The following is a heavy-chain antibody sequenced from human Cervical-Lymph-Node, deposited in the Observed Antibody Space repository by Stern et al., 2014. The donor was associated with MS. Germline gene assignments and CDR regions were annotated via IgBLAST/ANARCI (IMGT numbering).Heavy chain of an antibody. Sequence: VHLVESGAEVKKPGSSVKVSCKASGGTFNTNVISWVRQAPGQGLEWMGGIIPIFGTALYVQKFQGRVTITANESTRAVYMELSSLRSEDTPVYYCARAAYSTSSYNYWGQGTLVIVSS. V-gene: IGHV1-69*01. CDR2: IIPIFGTA. D-gene: IGHD6-6*01. J-gene: IGHJ4*02. CDR1: GGTFNTNV. CDR3: ARAAYSTSSYNY.